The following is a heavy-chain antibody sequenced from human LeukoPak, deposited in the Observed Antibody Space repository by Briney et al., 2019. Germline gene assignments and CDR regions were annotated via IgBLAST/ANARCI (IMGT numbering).Heavy chain of an antibody. CDR2: VYYSGST. D-gene: IGHD5-24*01. CDR3: VGGDGYYSTFDY. V-gene: IGHV4-59*12. Sequence: SETLTLTCSVSGGSISSYYWSWIRQPPGMGLEWIGYVYYSGSTNYNPSLKSRVSMSVDTSKNQFYLKLSSVTAADTAVYYCVGGDGYYSTFDYWGQGTLVTVSS. J-gene: IGHJ4*02. CDR1: GGSISSYY.